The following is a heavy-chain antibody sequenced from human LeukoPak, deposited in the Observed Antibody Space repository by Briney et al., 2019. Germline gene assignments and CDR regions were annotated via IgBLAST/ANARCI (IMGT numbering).Heavy chain of an antibody. CDR3: ARDLAGSSWYKGWPDY. V-gene: IGHV3-33*01. D-gene: IGHD6-13*01. CDR1: GFTFSSYG. Sequence: PGRSLRLSCAASGFTFSSYGMHWVRQAPGKGLEWVAFIRYDGSNKYYADSVKGRFTISRDNAKNSLYLQMNSLRAEDTAVYYCARDLAGSSWYKGWPDYWGQGTLVTVSS. CDR2: IRYDGSNK. J-gene: IGHJ4*02.